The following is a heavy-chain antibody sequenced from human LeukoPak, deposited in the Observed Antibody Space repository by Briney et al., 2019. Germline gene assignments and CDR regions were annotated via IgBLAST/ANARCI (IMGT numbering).Heavy chain of an antibody. CDR1: GGSVNSGAYY. J-gene: IGHJ4*02. CDR3: ARDRASGMDY. D-gene: IGHD3-10*01. V-gene: IGHV4-31*03. CDR2: IFFTGRT. Sequence: SETLSLTCTVSGGSVNSGAYYWSWIRQFPGKGLEWIGRIFFTGRTDYNPSLKSRLAISIDTSRDQFSLELSSVSAADTATYYCARDRASGMDYWGQGILVTVSS.